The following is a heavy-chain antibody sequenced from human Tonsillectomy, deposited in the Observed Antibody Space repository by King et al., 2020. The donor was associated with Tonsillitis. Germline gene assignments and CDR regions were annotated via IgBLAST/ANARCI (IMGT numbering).Heavy chain of an antibody. J-gene: IGHJ4*02. CDR1: GFTFSSYG. Sequence: VQLVESGGGVVQLGRSLRLSCAASGFTFSSYGMHWVRQAPGKGLEWVAVISYDGSNKNYADSVKGRFTISRDNSKNTLYLQMNSLRAEDTAVYYCAKEIEVAGSYDYWGQGTLVTVSS. D-gene: IGHD6-19*01. CDR2: ISYDGSNK. V-gene: IGHV3-30*18. CDR3: AKEIEVAGSYDY.